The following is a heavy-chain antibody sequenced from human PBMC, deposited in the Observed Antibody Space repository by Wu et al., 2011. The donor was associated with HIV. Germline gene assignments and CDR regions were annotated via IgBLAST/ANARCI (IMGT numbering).Heavy chain of an antibody. V-gene: IGHV1-69-2*01. D-gene: IGHD2-2*01. CDR3: ATTSVVPSAIRSFHMDV. Sequence: DVQLLQSGGEIKKPGATVTISCNVSGSGVFDYFVHWVQEAPEKGLEWMGLIDPEDGEAVYSEKFQGRVTITADTSTDTVFMELFSLRSEDTGIYYCATTSVVPSAIRSFHMDVWGKRDSVTVSS. CDR1: GSGVFDYF. CDR2: IDPEDGEA. J-gene: IGHJ6*03.